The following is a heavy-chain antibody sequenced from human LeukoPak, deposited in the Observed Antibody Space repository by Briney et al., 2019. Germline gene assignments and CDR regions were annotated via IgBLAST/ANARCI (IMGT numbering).Heavy chain of an antibody. V-gene: IGHV1-2*04. D-gene: IGHD3-22*01. CDR1: GYTFTGYY. CDR2: INPNSGGT. CDR3: ASTTYYYDSSGYHGGAFDI. Sequence: ASVKVSCKASGYTFTGYYMHWVRQAPGQGLEWMGWINPNSGGTNYAQKFQGWVTMTRDTSISTAYMELSSLRSEDTAVYYCASTTYYYDSSGYHGGAFDIWGQGTMVTVSS. J-gene: IGHJ3*02.